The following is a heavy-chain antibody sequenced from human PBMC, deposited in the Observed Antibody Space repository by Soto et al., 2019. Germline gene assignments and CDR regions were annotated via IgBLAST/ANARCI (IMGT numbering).Heavy chain of an antibody. Sequence: SVKVSCKASGYTFTSYGISWVRQAPGQGLEWMGWISAYNGNANYAQKLQGRVTMTTDTSTSTAYMELRSLRSDDTAVYYCARTLPTYYYDSSGYQPPNYWGQGTLVTVSS. V-gene: IGHV1-18*04. J-gene: IGHJ4*02. CDR2: ISAYNGNA. D-gene: IGHD3-22*01. CDR1: GYTFTSYG. CDR3: ARTLPTYYYDSSGYQPPNY.